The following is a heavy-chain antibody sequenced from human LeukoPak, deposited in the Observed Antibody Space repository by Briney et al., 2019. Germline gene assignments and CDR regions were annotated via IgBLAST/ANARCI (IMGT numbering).Heavy chain of an antibody. CDR1: GASISDYD. V-gene: IGHV4-4*09. D-gene: IGHD2-2*01. CDR3: ARRYQLLREAFDV. CDR2: IYSSGST. J-gene: IGHJ3*01. Sequence: SETLSLTCTVSGASISDYDWGWIRQPPGKGLDWIGYIYSSGSTNYNPSLRSRVTISVDTSKNQFSLRLISVTAADTAVYYSARRYQLLREAFDVWGQGTMVTVSS.